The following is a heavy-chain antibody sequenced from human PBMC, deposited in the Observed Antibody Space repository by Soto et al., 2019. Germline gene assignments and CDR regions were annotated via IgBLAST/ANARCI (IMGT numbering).Heavy chain of an antibody. CDR2: MSYDGSNK. CDR1: GFTFSSYG. Sequence: QVQLVESGGGVVQPGRSLRLSCAASGFTFSSYGMHWVRQAPGKGLEWVAVMSYDGSNKYYADSVKGRFTISRDNSKNTLYLPMNSLRAEDTAVYYCAKDLSSSWYEGYWGPGTLVTVSS. D-gene: IGHD6-13*01. V-gene: IGHV3-30*18. J-gene: IGHJ4*02. CDR3: AKDLSSSWYEGY.